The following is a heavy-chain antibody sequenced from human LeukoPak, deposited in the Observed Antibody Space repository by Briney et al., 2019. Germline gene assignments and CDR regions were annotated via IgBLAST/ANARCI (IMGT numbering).Heavy chain of an antibody. CDR1: GGSISSYY. CDR2: VYYSGST. Sequence: SETLSLTCTVSGGSISSYYWSWIRQPPGKGLEWIGYVYYSGSTNYNPSLKSRVTISVDTSKNQFSLKLSSVTAADTAVYYCATSPRRALANWFDPWGQGTLVTVSS. J-gene: IGHJ5*02. V-gene: IGHV4-59*01. CDR3: ATSPRRALANWFDP. D-gene: IGHD3-3*02.